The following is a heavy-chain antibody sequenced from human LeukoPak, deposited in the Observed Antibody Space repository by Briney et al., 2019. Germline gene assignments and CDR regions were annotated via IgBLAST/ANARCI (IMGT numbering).Heavy chain of an antibody. CDR2: IYTSGST. J-gene: IGHJ5*02. CDR3: ARGVSVPAAITQYNWFDP. D-gene: IGHD2-2*02. CDR1: GGSISSGSYY. Sequence: PSETLSLTCTVSGGSISSGSYYWSWIRQPAGKGLEWIGRIYTSGSTNYNPSLKSQVTISVDTSKNQFSLKLSSVTAADTAVYYCARGVSVPAAITQYNWFDPWGQGTLVTVSS. V-gene: IGHV4-61*02.